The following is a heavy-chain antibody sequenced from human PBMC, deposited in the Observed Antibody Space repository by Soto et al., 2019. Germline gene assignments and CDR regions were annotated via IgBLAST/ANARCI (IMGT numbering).Heavy chain of an antibody. CDR1: GFTFSSYG. CDR2: IWYDGSNK. CDR3: ARDESWVLLPGGSFDS. J-gene: IGHJ4*02. V-gene: IGHV3-33*01. Sequence: GGSLRLSCAASGFTFSSYGMHWVRQAPGKGLGWVAVIWYDGSNKYYADSVKGRFTISRDTSKNTLYLQMNSLRAEDTAVYYCARDESWVLLPGGSFDSWGQGTLLPGSS. D-gene: IGHD1-26*01.